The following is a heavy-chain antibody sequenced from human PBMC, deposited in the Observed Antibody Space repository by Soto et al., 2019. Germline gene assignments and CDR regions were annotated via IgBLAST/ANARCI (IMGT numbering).Heavy chain of an antibody. J-gene: IGHJ3*02. D-gene: IGHD1-26*01. CDR2: IVVGSGNT. CDR3: AAAPYGARAFDI. Sequence: SVKVSCKASGFTFTSSAVQWVRQARGQRLEWIGWIVVGSGNTNYAQKFQERVTITRDMSTSTAYMELSSLRSEDTAVYYCAAAPYGARAFDIWGQGTMVTVSS. CDR1: GFTFTSSA. V-gene: IGHV1-58*01.